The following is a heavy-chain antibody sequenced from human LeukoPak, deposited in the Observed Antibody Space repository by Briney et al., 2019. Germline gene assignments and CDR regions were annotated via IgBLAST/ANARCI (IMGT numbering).Heavy chain of an antibody. D-gene: IGHD3-3*01. CDR3: ARGYDFWSGDYPSG. V-gene: IGHV3-21*04. J-gene: IGHJ3*01. Sequence: GGSLRLSCAASGFTLSSYSMNWVRQAPGKGLEWVSSISGNSIYIYYADAVKGLFTISRDNTNNSLYLQMNSLSAEDTGVYFCARGYDFWSGDYPSGWGQGTMVTVSS. CDR1: GFTLSSYS. CDR2: ISGNSIYI.